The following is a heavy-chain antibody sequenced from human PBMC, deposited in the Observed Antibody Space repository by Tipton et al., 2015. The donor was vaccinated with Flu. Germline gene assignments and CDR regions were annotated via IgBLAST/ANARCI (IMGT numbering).Heavy chain of an antibody. CDR2: IYYSGST. J-gene: IGHJ5*02. V-gene: IGHV4-59*04. CDR1: GGSISNYY. CDR3: ATPDP. Sequence: TLSLTCTVSGGSISNYYWTWIRQPPGKGLEWSGYIYYSGSTYYNPPLKTRVTITADTSQNQFSLQLKSVTAADTAVYYCATPDPWGQGTLVTVSS.